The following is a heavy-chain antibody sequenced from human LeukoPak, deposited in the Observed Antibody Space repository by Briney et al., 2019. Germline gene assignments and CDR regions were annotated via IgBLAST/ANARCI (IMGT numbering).Heavy chain of an antibody. V-gene: IGHV4-34*01. J-gene: IGHJ4*02. CDR1: GGSFSGYY. D-gene: IGHD3-3*01. CDR2: INHSGST. Sequence: SETLSLTCAVYGGSFSGYYWSWIRQPPGKGLEWLGEINHSGSTNYNPSLKSRVTISVDTSKNQFSLKLSSVTAADTAVYYGARWRYYDFWSGYYPTFDYWGQGTLVTVSS. CDR3: ARWRYYDFWSGYYPTFDY.